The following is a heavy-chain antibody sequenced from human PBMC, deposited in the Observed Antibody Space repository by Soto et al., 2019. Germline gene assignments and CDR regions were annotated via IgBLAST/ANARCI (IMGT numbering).Heavy chain of an antibody. Sequence: SDTLSLTCSVSGFSIGSHFWSWIRQAPGKGPELVGYIYHTVNTNYNPALKSRVTISMDTSENQLSLQLSSVTAADTAVYYCARLQYTVVTALDIWGQGTMVTVSS. V-gene: IGHV4-59*11. CDR3: ARLQYTVVTALDI. CDR1: GFSIGSHF. D-gene: IGHD2-15*01. CDR2: IYHTVNT. J-gene: IGHJ3*02.